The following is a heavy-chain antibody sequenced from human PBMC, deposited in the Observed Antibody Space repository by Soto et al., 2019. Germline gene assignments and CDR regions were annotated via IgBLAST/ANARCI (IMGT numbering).Heavy chain of an antibody. D-gene: IGHD1-1*01. V-gene: IGHV4-59*08. CDR3: ARHAPRRLENWNDVQDFDY. CDR2: IYYSGST. Sequence: PSETLSLTCTVSGGSISSYYWSWIRRPPGKGLEWIGYIYYSGSTNYNPSLKSRVTISVDTSKNQFSLKLSSVTAADTAVYYCARHAPRRLENWNDVQDFDYWGQGTLVTVSS. CDR1: GGSISSYY. J-gene: IGHJ4*02.